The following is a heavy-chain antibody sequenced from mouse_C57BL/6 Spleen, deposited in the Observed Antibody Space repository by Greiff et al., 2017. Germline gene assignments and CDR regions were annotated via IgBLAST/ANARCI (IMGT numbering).Heavy chain of an antibody. V-gene: IGHV1-54*01. Sequence: VHLVESGAELVRPGTSVKVSCKASGYAFTNYLIEWVKQRPGQGLEWIGVINPGSGGTNYNEKFKGKATLTADKSSSTAYMQLSSLTSEDSAVYFCARSGGLRRGLDYWGQGTTLTVSS. D-gene: IGHD2-2*01. J-gene: IGHJ2*01. CDR2: INPGSGGT. CDR1: GYAFTNYL. CDR3: ARSGGLRRGLDY.